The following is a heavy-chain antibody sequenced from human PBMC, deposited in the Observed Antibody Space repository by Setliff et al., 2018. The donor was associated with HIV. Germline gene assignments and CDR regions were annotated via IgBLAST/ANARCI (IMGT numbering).Heavy chain of an antibody. CDR1: RFTFSNAW. J-gene: IGHJ1*01. V-gene: IGHV3-15*01. CDR2: IKSEASGGTT. D-gene: IGHD3-9*01. CDR3: ATDGNWFFHH. Sequence: GGSLRLSCLGSRFTFSNAWMSWVRQAPGKGLEWVGHIKSEASGGTTDYVAPVKGRFTISRDDSKNTLYLQMDSLKTEDTAVYYCATDGNWFFHHWGQGTLVTVSS.